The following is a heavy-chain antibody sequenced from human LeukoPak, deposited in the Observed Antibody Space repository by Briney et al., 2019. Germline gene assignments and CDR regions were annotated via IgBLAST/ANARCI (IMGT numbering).Heavy chain of an antibody. D-gene: IGHD3-3*01. CDR1: GYTLTELS. J-gene: IGHJ4*02. V-gene: IGHV1-24*01. Sequence: ASVKVSCKVSGYTLTELSMHWVRQAPGKGLEWVGGFDPEDGETIYAQKFQGRVTMTEDTSTDTAYMELSSLRAEDTALYYCARDQNDFWSGYYTCFDYWGQGTLVTVSS. CDR3: ARDQNDFWSGYYTCFDY. CDR2: FDPEDGET.